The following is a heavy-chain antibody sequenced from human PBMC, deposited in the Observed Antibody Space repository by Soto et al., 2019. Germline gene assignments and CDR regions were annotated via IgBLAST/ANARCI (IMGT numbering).Heavy chain of an antibody. V-gene: IGHV1-69*13. CDR1: GGTFSSYA. Sequence: GASVKVSCKASGGTFSSYAISWVRQAPGQGLEWMGGIIPIFGTANYAQKFQGRVTITADESTSTAYMELSSLRSEDTAVYYCATVGHPGWGYGMDAWGQGTTVTVSS. CDR2: IIPIFGTA. D-gene: IGHD6-19*01. CDR3: ATVGHPGWGYGMDA. J-gene: IGHJ6*02.